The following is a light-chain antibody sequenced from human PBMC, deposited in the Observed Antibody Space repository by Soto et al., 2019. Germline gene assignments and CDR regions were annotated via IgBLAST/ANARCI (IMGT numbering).Light chain of an antibody. CDR2: GAY. Sequence: EIVLTQSPGSLSLSPGERATLSCRASQSVSSYLAWYQQKPGQAPRLLISGAYSRATGFPDRFSGSGSGTDFSLTISRLEPEDSEVYYCQQYSSQPRTFGQGTKVEIK. CDR3: QQYSSQPRT. CDR1: QSVSSY. V-gene: IGKV3-20*01. J-gene: IGKJ1*01.